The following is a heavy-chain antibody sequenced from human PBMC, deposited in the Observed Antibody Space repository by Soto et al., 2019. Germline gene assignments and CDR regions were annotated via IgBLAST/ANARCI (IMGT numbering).Heavy chain of an antibody. Sequence: EVQLVESGGDLVQPGGSLRLSCAASGFTFSSYDMHWVRQAAGKGLEWVSAIGTAGDPYYTDSAKGRFTTSRENAQNSLFLQMNSLRAGDTAVYYCARGSFGAGSFRAYMDVWGRGTTVTVSS. CDR2: IGTAGDP. D-gene: IGHD3-10*01. J-gene: IGHJ6*03. CDR3: ARGSFGAGSFRAYMDV. CDR1: GFTFSSYD. V-gene: IGHV3-13*05.